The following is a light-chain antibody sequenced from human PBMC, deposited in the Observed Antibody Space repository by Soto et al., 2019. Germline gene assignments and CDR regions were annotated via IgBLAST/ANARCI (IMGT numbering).Light chain of an antibody. CDR3: QQYGSSPRYT. J-gene: IGKJ2*01. Sequence: EIVLTQSPGTLSLSAGDTATLSCRASQTVSNNYLAWYQHKPGQAPRVLIYGASHRATGTPGRFSGSGSGTDSTLTISRLEPEDFAVYYCQQYGSSPRYTFGQGTKLEIK. V-gene: IGKV3-20*01. CDR2: GAS. CDR1: QTVSNNY.